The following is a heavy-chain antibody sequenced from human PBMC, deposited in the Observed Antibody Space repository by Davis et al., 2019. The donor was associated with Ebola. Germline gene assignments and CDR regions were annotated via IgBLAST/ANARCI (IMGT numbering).Heavy chain of an antibody. V-gene: IGHV3-7*03. CDR3: AREAVWRFDP. Sequence: GESLKISCAASGFSFSSHWMSWVRQAPGKGLEWVANIRQDGSEKHYVDSVKCRFTISRDNAKNSLYLQMNSLRAEDTAVYYCAREAVWRFDPWGQGTLVTVSS. D-gene: IGHD3-16*01. CDR1: GFSFSSHW. J-gene: IGHJ5*02. CDR2: IRQDGSEK.